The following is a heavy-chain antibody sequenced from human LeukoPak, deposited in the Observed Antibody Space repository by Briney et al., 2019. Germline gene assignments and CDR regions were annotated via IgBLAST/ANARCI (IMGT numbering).Heavy chain of an antibody. V-gene: IGHV3-30*18. D-gene: IGHD2-15*01. CDR1: GFTFSSYG. CDR3: AKDLVRDCSGGSCYGIDY. J-gene: IGHJ4*02. CDR2: ISYDGSNK. Sequence: GRSLRLSCAASGFTFSSYGMHWVRQAPGKGLEWVAVISYDGSNKYYADSVKGRFTISRDNSKNTLDLRMNSLRAEDTAVYYCAKDLVRDCSGGSCYGIDYWGQGTLVTVSS.